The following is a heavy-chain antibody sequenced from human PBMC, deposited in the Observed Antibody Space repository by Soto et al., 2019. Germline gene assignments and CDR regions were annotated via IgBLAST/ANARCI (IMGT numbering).Heavy chain of an antibody. CDR1: GFTFTSYA. V-gene: IGHV3-23*01. CDR2: ITASGDTT. CDR3: AKVRRGRDGTRISCLGAFDM. J-gene: IGHJ3*02. D-gene: IGHD1-26*01. Sequence: EVQLLESGGGLVQPGGSLRLSCAASGFTFTSYAMSWVRQAPGKGLEWDSAITASGDTTYYADSVKGRFTISRDNAKSTMYLQMNSLRAEDTAVYYCAKVRRGRDGTRISCLGAFDMWTQGTTVTATS.